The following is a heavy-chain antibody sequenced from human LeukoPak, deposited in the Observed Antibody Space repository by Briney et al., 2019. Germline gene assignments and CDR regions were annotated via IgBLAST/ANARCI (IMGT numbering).Heavy chain of an antibody. D-gene: IGHD4-17*01. CDR3: ARGLGYGEYLVPFDI. J-gene: IGHJ3*02. CDR2: IYYSGST. CDR1: GGSISSYY. Sequence: SETLPLTCTVSGGSISSYYWSWIRQPPGKGLEWIGYIYYSGSTNYNPSLKSRVTISVDTSKNQFSLKLGSVTAADTAVYYCARGLGYGEYLVPFDIWGQGTLVTVSS. V-gene: IGHV4-59*01.